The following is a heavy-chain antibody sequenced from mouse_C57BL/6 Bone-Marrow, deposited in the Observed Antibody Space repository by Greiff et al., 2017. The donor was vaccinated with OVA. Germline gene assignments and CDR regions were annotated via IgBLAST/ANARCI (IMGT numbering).Heavy chain of an antibody. CDR2: ISDGGSYT. Sequence: EVNVVESGGGLVKPGGSLKLSCAASGFTFSSYAMSWVRQTPEKRLEWVATISDGGSYTYYPDNVKGRFTISRDNAKNNLYMQMSHLKSEDTARYYCARDGMSWGAMDYWGQGTSVTVSS. D-gene: IGHD4-1*01. V-gene: IGHV5-4*01. J-gene: IGHJ4*01. CDR3: ARDGMSWGAMDY. CDR1: GFTFSSYA.